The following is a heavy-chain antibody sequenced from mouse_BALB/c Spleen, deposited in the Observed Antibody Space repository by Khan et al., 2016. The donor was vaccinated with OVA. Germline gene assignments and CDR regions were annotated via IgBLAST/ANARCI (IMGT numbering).Heavy chain of an antibody. V-gene: IGHV3-2*02. D-gene: IGHD1-1*01. CDR3: ARGNYYGYTMDY. CDR2: ISSSGLT. CDR1: GYSITSNYA. J-gene: IGHJ4*01. Sequence: EVQLQESGPGLVKPSQSLSLTCTVTGYSITSNYAWNWIRQFPGNKLEWMGYISSSGLTSYNPSLKSRISITRDTSKNQFFLQLNSVTTEDTATXYCARGNYYGYTMDYWGQGTSFTVSS.